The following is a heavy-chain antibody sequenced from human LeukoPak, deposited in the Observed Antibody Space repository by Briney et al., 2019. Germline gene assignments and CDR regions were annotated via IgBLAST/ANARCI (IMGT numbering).Heavy chain of an antibody. J-gene: IGHJ4*02. V-gene: IGHV3-21*01. CDR2: ISSGGRSI. D-gene: IGHD2-21*02. CDR3: ARDYFYCGGDCFVDY. Sequence: GGSLRLSCAASGFTFSSYAMSWVRQAPGKGLEWVSSISSGGRSIDLADSVKGRFTISRDNAKNSLYLQMNSLRAEDTAVYFCARDYFYCGGDCFVDYWGQGTLVTVSS. CDR1: GFTFSSYA.